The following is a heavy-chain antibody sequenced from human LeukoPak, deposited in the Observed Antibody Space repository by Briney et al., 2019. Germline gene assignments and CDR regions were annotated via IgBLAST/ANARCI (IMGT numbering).Heavy chain of an antibody. D-gene: IGHD1-26*01. CDR2: INYSGSL. Sequence: SETLSLTCTVSGGSISSSRYYWGSIRQSPGKGLEWIGSINYSGSLYYNPYLKTRVTISIDTFKNQFSLKLNSVTAADTAVYYCARDLGRWPHSGSSGAFDIWGQGTMVIVSS. CDR1: GGSISSSRYY. CDR3: ARDLGRWPHSGSSGAFDI. J-gene: IGHJ3*02. V-gene: IGHV4-39*07.